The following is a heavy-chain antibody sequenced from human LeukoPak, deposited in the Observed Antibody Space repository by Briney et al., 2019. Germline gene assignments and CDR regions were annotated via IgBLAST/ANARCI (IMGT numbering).Heavy chain of an antibody. V-gene: IGHV4-59*08. Sequence: PSETLSLTCTVSSGSISSYYWSWIRQPPGKGLEWIGYIYYTGSTNYNPSLKSRVTISVDTSKNQVSLRLSSVTAADTAVYYCARHGTISSESYFDYWGQGALVTVSS. CDR3: ARHGTISSESYFDY. CDR1: SGSISSYY. D-gene: IGHD1-14*01. CDR2: IYYTGST. J-gene: IGHJ4*02.